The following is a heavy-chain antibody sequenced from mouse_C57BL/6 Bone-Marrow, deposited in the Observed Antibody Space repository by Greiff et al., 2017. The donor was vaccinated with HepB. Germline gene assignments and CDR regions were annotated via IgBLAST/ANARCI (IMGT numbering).Heavy chain of an antibody. CDR3: ARRLDY. V-gene: IGHV5-17*01. J-gene: IGHJ2*01. Sequence: EVMLVVSGGGLVKPGGSLKLSCAASGFTFSDYGMHWVRQAPEKGLEWVAYISSGSITIYYADTVKGRFTISRDDAKNTLFLQMTSLRSEDTAMYYCARRLDYWGQGTTRTVSS. CDR1: GFTFSDYG. CDR2: ISSGSITI.